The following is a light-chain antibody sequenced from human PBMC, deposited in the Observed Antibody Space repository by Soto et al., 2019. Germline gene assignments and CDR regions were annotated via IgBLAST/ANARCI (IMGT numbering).Light chain of an antibody. CDR1: QSLSTY. V-gene: IGKV3D-15*01. Sequence: ELVITQSPATLSVSPGERGTLSCRASQSLSTYLAWYQQKPGQAPRLLIYGVSSRATGVPDRFSGSGSGTDFTLTISRLEPEDFAVYYCQQYTDWPLTFGQGTKVDIK. CDR2: GVS. J-gene: IGKJ1*01. CDR3: QQYTDWPLT.